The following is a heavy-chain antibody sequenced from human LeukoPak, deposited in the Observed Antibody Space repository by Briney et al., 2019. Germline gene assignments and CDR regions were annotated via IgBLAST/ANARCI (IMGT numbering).Heavy chain of an antibody. J-gene: IGHJ4*02. CDR1: GFTFSSYS. Sequence: GGSLSLSCAVSGFTFSSYSMTWVRQAPGKGLEWVSYISSTSSTVYYADSVKGRFTISRDNSNNTLFLQMNSLRAEDTAVYYCAREGLGYCRGTSCYSNYGFDYWGQGTLVTVSS. CDR2: ISSTSSTV. CDR3: AREGLGYCRGTSCYSNYGFDY. D-gene: IGHD2-2*02. V-gene: IGHV3-48*04.